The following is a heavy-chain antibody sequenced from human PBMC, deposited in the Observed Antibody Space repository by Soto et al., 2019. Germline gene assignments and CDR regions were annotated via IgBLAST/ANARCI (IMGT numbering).Heavy chain of an antibody. D-gene: IGHD2-8*01. J-gene: IGHJ4*02. V-gene: IGHV3-23*01. CDR3: ARGGGYCTPTSCAIDS. CDR1: RFDFSSYE. Sequence: EVQLLESGGGLVQPGGSLRLSCVASRFDFSSYEMSWVRQAAGKGLEWVSRVSLTGDRTNYAGSVKGRFTVSRDNFKNALKLEMDSLRPDDTAIYYCARGGGYCTPTSCAIDSWGRGTSVTVSS. CDR2: VSLTGDRT.